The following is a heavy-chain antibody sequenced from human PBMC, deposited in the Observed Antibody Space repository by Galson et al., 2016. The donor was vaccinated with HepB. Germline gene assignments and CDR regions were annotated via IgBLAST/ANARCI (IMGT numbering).Heavy chain of an antibody. J-gene: IGHJ6*02. V-gene: IGHV5-51*01. D-gene: IGHD3-22*01. Sequence: QSGAEVKKPGESLRISCKTSGSSFSNYWIAWVRQMPGKGLEWMGIIYSGDSDTRYSPSFQGQVTISADKSIRTPYLQWTRLKASDTAMYFCARKGNFDTLYYVWDVCGQGTTVTVSS. CDR1: GSSFSNYW. CDR2: IYSGDSDT. CDR3: ARKGNFDTLYYVWDV.